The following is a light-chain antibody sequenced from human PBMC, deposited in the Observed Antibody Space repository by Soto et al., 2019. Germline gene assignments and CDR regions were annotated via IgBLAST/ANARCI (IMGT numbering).Light chain of an antibody. CDR1: ESINNN. CDR2: AAT. Sequence: EIVMTQSPATLSVSPGEGATPSCTASESINNNLAWYQQKPGQAPRLLIYAATTSATGFPARFSGSGSGTEFTLTISSLQSEDFAVYYCQQHHKWPHTFSGGIKV. V-gene: IGKV3-15*01. CDR3: QQHHKWPHT. J-gene: IGKJ4*01.